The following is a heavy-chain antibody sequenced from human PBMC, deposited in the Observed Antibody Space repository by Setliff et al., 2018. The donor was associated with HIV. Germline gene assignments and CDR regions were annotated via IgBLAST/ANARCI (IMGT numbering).Heavy chain of an antibody. CDR2: IKQDGSEK. J-gene: IGHJ4*02. CDR1: GFTFSDYY. CDR3: ARGPTVTTTGGGLFFDY. V-gene: IGHV3-7*01. D-gene: IGHD4-17*01. Sequence: PGGSLRLSCAASGFTFSDYYMSWIRQAPGKGLEWVANIKQDGSEKYYVDSVKGRFTISRDNAKNSLYLQMNSLRAEDTAVYYCARGPTVTTTGGGLFFDYWGQGTLVTVSS.